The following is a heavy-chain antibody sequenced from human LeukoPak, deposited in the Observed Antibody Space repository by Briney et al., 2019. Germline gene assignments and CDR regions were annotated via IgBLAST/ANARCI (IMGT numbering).Heavy chain of an antibody. J-gene: IGHJ4*02. CDR3: ARDPGYSFDY. Sequence: GGSLRLSCAASGFTFSSYAMHWVRQAPGKGLEWVAVISYDGSNKYYADSVKGRFTISRDNSKNTLYLQMNSLRAEDTAVYYCARDPGYSFDYWGQGTLVTVSS. CDR1: GFTFSSYA. D-gene: IGHD5-18*01. CDR2: ISYDGSNK. V-gene: IGHV3-30*04.